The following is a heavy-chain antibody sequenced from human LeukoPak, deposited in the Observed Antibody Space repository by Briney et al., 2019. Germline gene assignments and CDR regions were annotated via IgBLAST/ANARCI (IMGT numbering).Heavy chain of an antibody. CDR2: IIPILGIA. Sequence: GASVKVSCKASGGTFSSYAISWVRQAPGQGLEWMGRIIPILGIANYAQKFQGGVTITADKSTSTAYMELSSLRSEDTAVYYCAREYSSGYNGTFGWGQGTLVTVSS. CDR1: GGTFSSYA. J-gene: IGHJ4*02. D-gene: IGHD3-22*01. V-gene: IGHV1-69*04. CDR3: AREYSSGYNGTFG.